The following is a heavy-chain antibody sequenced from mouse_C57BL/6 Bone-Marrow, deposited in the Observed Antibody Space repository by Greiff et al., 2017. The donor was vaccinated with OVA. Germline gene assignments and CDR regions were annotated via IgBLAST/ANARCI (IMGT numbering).Heavy chain of an antibody. J-gene: IGHJ3*01. CDR2: IWSGGST. D-gene: IGHD2-3*01. CDR1: GFSLTSYG. Sequence: QVQLQQSGPGLVQPSQSLSITCTVSGFSLTSYGVHWVRQSPGKGLEWLGVIWSGGSTDYNAAFISRLSISKDNSKSQVFFKMNSLQADDTAIYYCARRDGYYESFAYWGQGTLVTVSA. CDR3: ARRDGYYESFAY. V-gene: IGHV2-2*01.